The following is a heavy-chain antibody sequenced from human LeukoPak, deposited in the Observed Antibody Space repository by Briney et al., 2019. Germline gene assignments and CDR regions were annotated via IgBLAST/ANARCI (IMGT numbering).Heavy chain of an antibody. CDR1: GFTFSSYA. J-gene: IGHJ4*02. CDR2: ISGSGGST. CDR3: ANYPDGYSSSRDY. Sequence: GGSLRLSCAASGFTFSSYAMSWVRQAEGKGLEWVSAISGSGGSTYYADSVKGRFTISRDNSKNTMYLQMNSLRAEDTDVYYCANYPDGYSSSRDYWGQGTLVTVSS. D-gene: IGHD6-6*01. V-gene: IGHV3-23*01.